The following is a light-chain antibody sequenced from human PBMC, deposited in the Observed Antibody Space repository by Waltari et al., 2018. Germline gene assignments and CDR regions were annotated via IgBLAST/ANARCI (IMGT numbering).Light chain of an antibody. Sequence: DIQLTQSPSFLSASVGDRVTITCRASQDISNYLAWYQQRPGKAPQLLISAAFSLQSGVPSGFSGSRSGTEFTLTISSLQPEDAATYYCQQPKTFGQGTKVEIK. CDR3: QQPKT. V-gene: IGKV1-9*01. CDR2: AAF. CDR1: QDISNY. J-gene: IGKJ1*01.